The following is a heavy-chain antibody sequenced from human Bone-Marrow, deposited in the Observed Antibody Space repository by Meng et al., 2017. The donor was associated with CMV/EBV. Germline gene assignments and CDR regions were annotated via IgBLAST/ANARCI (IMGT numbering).Heavy chain of an antibody. V-gene: IGHV3-21*01. J-gene: IGHJ5*02. Sequence: GESLKISCAASGFTFSSYSMNWVRQAPGKGLEWVSSISSSSSYIYYADSVKGRFTISRDNAKNSLYLQMNSLRAEDTAVYYCARASLGFWSTQPQNWFDPCGQGTLVTVSS. CDR2: ISSSSSYI. CDR1: GFTFSSYS. CDR3: ARASLGFWSTQPQNWFDP. D-gene: IGHD3-3*01.